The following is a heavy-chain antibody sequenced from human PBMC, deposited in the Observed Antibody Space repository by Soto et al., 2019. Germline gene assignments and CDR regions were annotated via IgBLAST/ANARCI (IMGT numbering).Heavy chain of an antibody. CDR2: IYYTGST. V-gene: IGHV4-31*03. Sequence: SETLSLTCSVSGASIRSGGYYWSWLRQSPGKGLEWIGHIYYTGSTFYSPSLKSRLTISLDTSKNQFSLDLRSVTAADTAMYYCPRIEMASIKWGRGTLVTVSS. CDR3: PRIEMASIK. CDR1: GASIRSGGYY. J-gene: IGHJ4*02.